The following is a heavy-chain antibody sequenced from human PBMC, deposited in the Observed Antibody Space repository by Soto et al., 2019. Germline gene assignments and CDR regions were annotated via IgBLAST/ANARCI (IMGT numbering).Heavy chain of an antibody. CDR3: ARSPYYDFWSGYRWIDY. CDR2: ISSNGGST. J-gene: IGHJ4*02. D-gene: IGHD3-3*01. CDR1: GFTFSSYA. V-gene: IGHV3-64*01. Sequence: PGGSLRLSCAASGFTFSSYAMHWVRQAPGKGLEYVSAISSNGGSTYYANSVKGRFTISRDNSKNTLYLQMGSLRAEDMAVYYCARSPYYDFWSGYRWIDYWGQGTLVTVSS.